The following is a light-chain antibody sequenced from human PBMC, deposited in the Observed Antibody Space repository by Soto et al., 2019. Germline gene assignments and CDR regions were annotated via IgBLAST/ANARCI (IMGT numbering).Light chain of an antibody. CDR1: SSDVGGYNY. CDR2: EVS. J-gene: IGLJ1*01. Sequence: QSALTQPASVSGSDGQSITISCTGTSSDVGGYNYVSWYQQHPGKAPKVMIYEVSNRPSGVSNRFSGSKSGNTASLTISGLQGDDEADYYCSSYTSSGTLVVFGTGTKLTVL. V-gene: IGLV2-14*01. CDR3: SSYTSSGTLVV.